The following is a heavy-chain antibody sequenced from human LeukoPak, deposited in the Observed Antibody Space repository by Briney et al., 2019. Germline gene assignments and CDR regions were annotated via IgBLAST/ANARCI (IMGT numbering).Heavy chain of an antibody. D-gene: IGHD2-2*01. Sequence: SETLSLTCTVSGGLISSYYWSGIRQPPGKGLEGIGYIYTSGSTNYNPSLKSRVTIAVDTSKNQFSLNLTSVTAADTAVYYCARCTSSRYANFDSWAREPWSPSPQ. CDR2: IYTSGST. V-gene: IGHV4-4*09. CDR1: GGLISSYY. J-gene: IGHJ4*02. CDR3: ARCTSSRYANFDS.